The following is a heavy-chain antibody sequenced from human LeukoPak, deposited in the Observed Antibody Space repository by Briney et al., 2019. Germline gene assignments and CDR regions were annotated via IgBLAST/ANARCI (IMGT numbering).Heavy chain of an antibody. CDR2: IYTSGST. D-gene: IGHD4/OR15-4a*01. CDR3: ARSMVVISVFDI. CDR1: GGSISSGSYY. Sequence: PPQTLSLTCTVSGGSISSGSYYWSWIRQPAGKGLEWIGRIYTSGSTNYNPSLKSRVTISVDTSKNQFSLKLSSVTAADTAVYYCARSMVVISVFDIWGQGTMVTVSS. V-gene: IGHV4-61*02. J-gene: IGHJ3*02.